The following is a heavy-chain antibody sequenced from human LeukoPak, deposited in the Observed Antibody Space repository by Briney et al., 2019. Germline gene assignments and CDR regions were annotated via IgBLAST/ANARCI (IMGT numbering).Heavy chain of an antibody. CDR3: ARGLGMVYYMDV. CDR2: IYYSGST. Sequence: SESLSLTCTVSGGSISSYSWNWIRQPPGKGLEWIGYIYYSGSTNYNPSLKSRVTMSVDTSKNHFSLKLSSTTAADTAVYYCARGLGMVYYMDVWGKGTTVTVSS. J-gene: IGHJ6*03. D-gene: IGHD2-8*01. CDR1: GGSISSYS. V-gene: IGHV4-59*08.